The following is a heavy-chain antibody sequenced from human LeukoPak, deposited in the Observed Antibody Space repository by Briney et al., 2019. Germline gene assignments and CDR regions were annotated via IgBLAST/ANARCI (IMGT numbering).Heavy chain of an antibody. J-gene: IGHJ6*02. CDR2: FDPEDGET. V-gene: IGHV1-24*01. CDR1: GYTLTELS. CDR3: ATPTRSYYGMDV. Sequence: GASVKVSCKVSGYTLTELSMHWVRQAPGKGLEWKGGFDPEDGETIYAQKFQGRVTMTEDTSTDTAYMELSSLRSEDTAVYYCATPTRSYYGMDVWGQGTTVTVSS. D-gene: IGHD1-14*01.